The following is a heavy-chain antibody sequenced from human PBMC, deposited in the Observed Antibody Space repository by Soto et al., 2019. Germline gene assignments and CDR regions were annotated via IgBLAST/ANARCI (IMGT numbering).Heavy chain of an antibody. CDR1: EFTFGNYW. CDR3: ATGLIEHSSSWYDY. D-gene: IGHD6-13*01. CDR2: INSDGSST. V-gene: IGHV3-74*01. J-gene: IGHJ4*02. Sequence: EVHLVESGGGLVQPGGSLRLSCVASEFTFGNYWMHWVRQAPGKGLVWVSRINSDGSSTNYADSLKGRFTISRDNRKNTLYLQMNSLRAEDTAVYYCATGLIEHSSSWYDYWGQGTLVTVSS.